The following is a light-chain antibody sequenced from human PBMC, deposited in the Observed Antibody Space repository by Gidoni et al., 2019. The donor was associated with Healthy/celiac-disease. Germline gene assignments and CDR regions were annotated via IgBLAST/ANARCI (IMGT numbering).Light chain of an antibody. CDR1: QSISSW. CDR3: QQYNSYSG. Sequence: DIQMTQSPSTLSASVGDRVTITCRASQSISSWLAWYQQKPGKAPKLLIYKASSLESGVPSRFSGSGSGTEFTLTISSLQPDDFATYYCQQYNSYSGFGQXTKLEIK. V-gene: IGKV1-5*03. CDR2: KAS. J-gene: IGKJ2*01.